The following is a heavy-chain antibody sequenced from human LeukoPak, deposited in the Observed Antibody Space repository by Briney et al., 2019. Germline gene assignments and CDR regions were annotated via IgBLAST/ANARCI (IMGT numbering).Heavy chain of an antibody. CDR1: GFTFSSYA. D-gene: IGHD3-10*01. CDR3: AKDPGRAGYGSGSDAFDI. V-gene: IGHV3-23*01. CDR2: ISGSGGST. Sequence: GGSLRLSCAASGFTFSSYAMSWVRQAPGKGLEWVSVISGSGGSTYCADSVKGRFTISRDNSKNTLYLQMNSLRAEDTAVYYCAKDPGRAGYGSGSDAFDIWGQGTMVTVSS. J-gene: IGHJ3*02.